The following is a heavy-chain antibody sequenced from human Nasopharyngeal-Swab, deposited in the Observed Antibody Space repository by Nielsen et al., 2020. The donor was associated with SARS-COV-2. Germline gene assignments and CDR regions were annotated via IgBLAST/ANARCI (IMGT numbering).Heavy chain of an antibody. CDR2: IKQDGSEK. CDR1: GFTFSSYW. D-gene: IGHD4/OR15-4a*01. J-gene: IGHJ6*02. V-gene: IGHV3-7*03. CDR3: AKDGGLTTFPYYYYYGMDV. Sequence: GESLKISCAASGFTFSSYWMSWVRQAPGKGPEWVANIKQDGSEKYYVDSVKGRFTISRDNAKNSLYLQMNSLRAEDTAVYYCAKDGGLTTFPYYYYYGMDVWGQGTTVTVSS.